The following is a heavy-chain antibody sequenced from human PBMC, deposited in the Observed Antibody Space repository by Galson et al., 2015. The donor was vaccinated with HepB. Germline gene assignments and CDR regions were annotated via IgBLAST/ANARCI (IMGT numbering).Heavy chain of an antibody. CDR1: GFTFSNYG. Sequence: SLRLSCAASGFTFSNYGVNWVRQAPGKGLEWVSYISTSSSTIYYADSVKGRFTISRDNAKNSLYLQMNSLRAEDTAVYYCARAASSGSLGGFWGQGTLVTVSS. D-gene: IGHD6-19*01. CDR2: ISTSSSTI. V-gene: IGHV3-48*01. CDR3: ARAASSGSLGGF. J-gene: IGHJ4*02.